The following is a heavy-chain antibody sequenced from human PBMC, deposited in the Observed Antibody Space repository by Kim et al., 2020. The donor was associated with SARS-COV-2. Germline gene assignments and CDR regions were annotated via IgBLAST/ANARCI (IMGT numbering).Heavy chain of an antibody. J-gene: IGHJ4*02. CDR1: GFTFSSYA. V-gene: IGHV3-23*01. D-gene: IGHD3-9*01. CDR2: ISGSGGST. CDR3: AILLTYDIFTGGFCDY. Sequence: GGSLRLSCAASGFTFSSYAMSWVRQAPGKGLEWVSGISGSGGSTYYADSVKGRFTISRDNSKNTLYLQMNSLRAEDTAVYYCAILLTYDIFTGGFCDYWGQGPLVTVSS.